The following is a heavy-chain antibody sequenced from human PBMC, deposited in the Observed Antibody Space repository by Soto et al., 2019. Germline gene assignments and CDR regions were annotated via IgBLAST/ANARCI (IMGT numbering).Heavy chain of an antibody. D-gene: IGHD6-19*01. CDR2: IYYSGST. J-gene: IGHJ6*02. CDR3: ARRTVAPSMDV. CDR1: GGSISSSSYY. V-gene: IGHV4-39*01. Sequence: QLQLQESGPGLVKPSETLSLTCTVSGGSISSSSYYWGWIRQPPGKGLEWIGSIYYSGSTYYNPSLKSRVTISVDTSKNQFSLKLSSVTAADTAVYYCARRTVAPSMDVWGQGTTVTVSS.